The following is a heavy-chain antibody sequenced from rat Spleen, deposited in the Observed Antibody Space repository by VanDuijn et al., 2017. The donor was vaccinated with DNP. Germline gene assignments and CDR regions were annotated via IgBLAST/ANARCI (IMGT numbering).Heavy chain of an antibody. CDR1: GFTFSDYY. Sequence: EVQLVESGGDLVQPGRSLKLFCAASGFTFSDYYMAWFRQAPTKGLEWVASISTSGGSTFYRDSVKGRFTISRDNAKSTLYLQMDSLRSEDTATYYCATGTFAYWGQGTLVTVSS. CDR3: ATGTFAY. V-gene: IGHV5-27*01. J-gene: IGHJ3*01. CDR2: ISTSGGST.